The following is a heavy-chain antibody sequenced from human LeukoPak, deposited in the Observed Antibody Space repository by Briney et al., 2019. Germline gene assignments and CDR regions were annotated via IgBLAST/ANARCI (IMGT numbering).Heavy chain of an antibody. Sequence: GGSLRLSCAVSGFTFSGFWMSWSRQAPGKGLEWVASINSDGSEGYYADVVKGRFTISRDNAKNSLYLQINSLRAEDTAVYYCARALDSSGYYPYYYYYGMDVWGQGTTVTVSS. CDR2: INSDGSEG. D-gene: IGHD3-22*01. CDR1: GFTFSGFW. J-gene: IGHJ6*02. CDR3: ARALDSSGYYPYYYYYGMDV. V-gene: IGHV3-7*01.